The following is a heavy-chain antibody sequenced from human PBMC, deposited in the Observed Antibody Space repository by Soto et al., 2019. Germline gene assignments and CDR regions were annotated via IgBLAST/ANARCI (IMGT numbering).Heavy chain of an antibody. CDR1: GFTFSSYA. D-gene: IGHD3-16*01. CDR3: ARRGGALGY. CDR2: ITGSGSTT. Sequence: EVQLMESGGGLVQPGGSLRLSCAASGFTFSSYAMSWVRQAPGKGLEWVSVITGSGSTTYYADTVKGRFTISRDTSKNPLYLQINSLRAEDKAVYYCARRGGALGYWGQGTLVTVSS. J-gene: IGHJ4*02. V-gene: IGHV3-23*01.